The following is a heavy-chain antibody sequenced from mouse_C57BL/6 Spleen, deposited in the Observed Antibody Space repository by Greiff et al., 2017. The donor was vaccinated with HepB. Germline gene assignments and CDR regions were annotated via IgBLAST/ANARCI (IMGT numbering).Heavy chain of an antibody. J-gene: IGHJ2*01. CDR3: ARLYGNYGYYFDY. V-gene: IGHV1-69*01. D-gene: IGHD2-1*01. Sequence: QVQLKQPGAELVMPGASVKLSCKASGYTFTSYWMHWVKQRPGQGLEWIGEIDPSDSYTNYNQKFKGKSTLTVDKSSSTAYMQLSSLTSEDSAVYYCARLYGNYGYYFDYWGQGTTLTVSS. CDR1: GYTFTSYW. CDR2: IDPSDSYT.